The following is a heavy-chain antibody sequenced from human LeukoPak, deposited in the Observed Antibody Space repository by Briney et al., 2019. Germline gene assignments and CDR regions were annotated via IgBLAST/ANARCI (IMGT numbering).Heavy chain of an antibody. D-gene: IGHD6-13*01. V-gene: IGHV4-59*01. CDR2: IYYSGST. J-gene: IGHJ5*02. CDR1: GGSISSYY. CDR3: ARDTRAAGSGWFDP. Sequence: PSETLSLTCTVSGGSISSYYWSWIRQPPGRGLEWIGYIYYSGSTNYNPSLKSRVTISVDTSKNQFSLKLSSVTAADTAVYYCARDTRAAGSGWFDPWGQGTLVTVSS.